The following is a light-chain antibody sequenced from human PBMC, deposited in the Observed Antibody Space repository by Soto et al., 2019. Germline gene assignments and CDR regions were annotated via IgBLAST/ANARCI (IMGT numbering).Light chain of an antibody. Sequence: QSVLTHPPSVSAAPGQKVTISCSGSSSNIGNNNVCWYQQFPGTAPKLLIYDNSNRPSGIPERFSGSKSGTSATLGITGLGPGDEADGYCGARDSSLSAVLFGGGTMRTVL. V-gene: IGLV1-51*01. CDR1: SSNIGNNN. J-gene: IGLJ2*01. CDR3: GARDSSLSAVL. CDR2: DNS.